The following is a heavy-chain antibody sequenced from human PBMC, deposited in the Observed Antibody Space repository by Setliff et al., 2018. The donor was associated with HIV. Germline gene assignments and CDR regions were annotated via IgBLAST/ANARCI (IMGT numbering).Heavy chain of an antibody. J-gene: IGHJ4*02. CDR1: GYMFSLYG. D-gene: IGHD4-17*01. CDR2: INTETGTP. Sequence: ASVKVSCKTSGYMFSLYGIHWLRQAPGQNLEWMGWINTETGTPTYAPGFTGRSVLSLDTSVSAAYLEISSLVAEDSALYYCAREASGEHYPDYWGQGTMVTVSS. V-gene: IGHV7-4-1*02. CDR3: AREASGEHYPDY.